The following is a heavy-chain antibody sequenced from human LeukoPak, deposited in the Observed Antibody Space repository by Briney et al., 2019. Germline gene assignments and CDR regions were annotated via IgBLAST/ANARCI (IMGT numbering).Heavy chain of an antibody. CDR3: AKFSYYYYDSSGYYYVGAFDI. D-gene: IGHD3-22*01. Sequence: GGSLRLSCAASGFTFSSYSMNWVRQAPGKGLEWVSAISGRGGSTYYADSVKGRFTISRDNSKNTLYLQMNSLRAEDTAVYYCAKFSYYYYDSSGYYYVGAFDIWGQGTMVTVSS. CDR1: GFTFSSYS. V-gene: IGHV3-23*01. CDR2: ISGRGGST. J-gene: IGHJ3*02.